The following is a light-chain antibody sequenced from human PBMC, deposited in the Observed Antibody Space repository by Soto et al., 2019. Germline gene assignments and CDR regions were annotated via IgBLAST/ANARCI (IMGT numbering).Light chain of an antibody. CDR1: QSVSSNY. CDR3: QQYGSSPLFP. CDR2: GAS. V-gene: IGKV3-20*01. Sequence: EIVLTQSPGTLSLSPGERATLSCRASQSVSSNYLAWYQRKPGQAPRLLIYGASSRATGIPDRFSGSGSGTDFPLNFSRLGPEDFAVYYCQQYGSSPLFPFGPGTKVDIK. J-gene: IGKJ3*01.